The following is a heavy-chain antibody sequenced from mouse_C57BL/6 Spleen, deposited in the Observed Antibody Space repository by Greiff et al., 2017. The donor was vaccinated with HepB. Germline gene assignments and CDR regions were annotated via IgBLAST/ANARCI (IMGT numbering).Heavy chain of an antibody. CDR3: ARKGLALFDY. J-gene: IGHJ2*01. CDR2: IHPNSGST. Sequence: VQLQQSGAELVKPGASVKLSCKASGYTFTSYWMHWVKQRPGQGLEWIGMIHPNSGSTNYNEKFKSKATLTVDKSSSTAYMQLSSLTSEDSAVYYCARKGLALFDYWGQGTTLTVSS. V-gene: IGHV1-64*01. CDR1: GYTFTSYW. D-gene: IGHD3-3*01.